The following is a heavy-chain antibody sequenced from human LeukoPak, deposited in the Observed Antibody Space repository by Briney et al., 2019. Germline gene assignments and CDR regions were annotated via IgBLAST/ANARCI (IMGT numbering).Heavy chain of an antibody. CDR2: INHSGST. V-gene: IGHV4-34*01. D-gene: IGHD3-10*01. Sequence: SETLSLTSAVYGGSFSGYYWSWIRQPPGKGLEWIGEINHSGSTNYNPSLKSRVTISVDTSKNQFSLKLSSVTAADTAVYYCARGAARYYYGSRSYYVFRYWGQGTLVTVSS. CDR3: ARGAARYYYGSRSYYVFRY. CDR1: GGSFSGYY. J-gene: IGHJ4*02.